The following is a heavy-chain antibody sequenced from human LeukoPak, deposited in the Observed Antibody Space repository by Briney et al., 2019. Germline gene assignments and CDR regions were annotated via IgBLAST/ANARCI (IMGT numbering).Heavy chain of an antibody. CDR3: ARGTVWYYYGSGSWFDP. J-gene: IGHJ5*02. CDR2: ISAYNGNT. V-gene: IGHV1-18*01. CDR1: GYTFTSYG. D-gene: IGHD3-10*01. Sequence: GASVKVSCKASGYTFTSYGISWVRQAPGQGLEWMGWISAYNGNTNYAQKLQGRVTMTTDTSTSTAYMELRSLRSDDTAVYYCARGTVWYYYGSGSWFDPWGQGTLVTVSS.